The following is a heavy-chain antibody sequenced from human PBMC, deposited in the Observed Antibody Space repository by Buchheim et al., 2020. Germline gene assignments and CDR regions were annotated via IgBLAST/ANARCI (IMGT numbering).Heavy chain of an antibody. Sequence: VQLVESGGGLVQPGGSLRLSCAASGFTFSSYGMHWVRQAPGKGLEWVAVISYDGSNKYYADSVKGRFTISRDNSKNTLYLQMNSLRAEDTAVYYCAKDTYYYDSSGYPLDYWGQGTL. J-gene: IGHJ4*02. CDR2: ISYDGSNK. CDR3: AKDTYYYDSSGYPLDY. D-gene: IGHD3-22*01. CDR1: GFTFSSYG. V-gene: IGHV3-30*18.